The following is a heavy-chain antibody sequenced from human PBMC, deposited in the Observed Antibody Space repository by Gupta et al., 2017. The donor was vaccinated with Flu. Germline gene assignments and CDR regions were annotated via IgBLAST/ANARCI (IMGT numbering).Heavy chain of an antibody. CDR2: IGGSGDGT. CDR1: GFTFSNYA. Sequence: EVQLLESGGALVQPGGSLRLSCAASGFTFSNYAMNWVRQAPGKGLGWVSSIGGSGDGTSYADSVKGRFTISRDNSKNMLYLQMNSLRADDTAMYYCANRGWHPRPAPRSSPW. D-gene: IGHD2-2*01. J-gene: IGHJ5*02. CDR3: ANRGWHPRPAPRSSP. V-gene: IGHV3-23*01.